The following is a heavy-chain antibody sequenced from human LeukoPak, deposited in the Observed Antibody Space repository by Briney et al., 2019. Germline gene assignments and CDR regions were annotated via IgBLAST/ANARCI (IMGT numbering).Heavy chain of an antibody. J-gene: IGHJ4*02. Sequence: GGSLRLSCAASGFTVSSNYMSWVRQAPGKGLEWVSVIYSGGSTYYADSVKGRFTISRDNSKNTLYLQMNSLRAEDTAVYYCARERVRGGGRGSYFDYWGQGTLVTVSS. CDR3: ARERVRGGGRGSYFDY. D-gene: IGHD1-26*01. V-gene: IGHV3-53*01. CDR2: IYSGGST. CDR1: GFTVSSNY.